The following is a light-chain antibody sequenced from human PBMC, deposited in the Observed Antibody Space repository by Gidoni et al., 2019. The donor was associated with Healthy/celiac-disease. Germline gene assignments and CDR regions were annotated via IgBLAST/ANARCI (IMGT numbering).Light chain of an antibody. Sequence: IVMTQSPDSLAVSLGERATINCKSSQSVLYSSNKKNYLAWYQQKAGQPPKRLIYWASTRESGVPDRFSGSGSESDFTLTISSLQAEDVAVYYCQQYYTTPRTFGQGTKVEIK. CDR3: QQYYTTPRT. CDR1: QSVLYSSNKKNY. V-gene: IGKV4-1*01. J-gene: IGKJ1*01. CDR2: WAS.